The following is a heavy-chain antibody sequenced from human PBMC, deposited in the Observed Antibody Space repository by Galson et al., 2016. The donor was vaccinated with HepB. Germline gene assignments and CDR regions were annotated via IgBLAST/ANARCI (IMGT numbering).Heavy chain of an antibody. D-gene: IGHD2-21*02. CDR1: GYNFDHYG. J-gene: IGHJ4*02. V-gene: IGHV1-18*01. CDR2: IAVHNANT. CDR3: ARGVTGTPNFDL. Sequence: SVKVSCKASGYNFDHYGITWVRQAPGQGLEWMGWIAVHNANTNYAHKMRGRVTMTTDADTSTTYMELRSLRADEPTVYYCARGVTGTPNFDLWGQGALVTVSS.